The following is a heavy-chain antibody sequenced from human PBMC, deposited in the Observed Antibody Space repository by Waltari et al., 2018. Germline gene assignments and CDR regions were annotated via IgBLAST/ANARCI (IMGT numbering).Heavy chain of an antibody. D-gene: IGHD5-12*01. CDR2: IYSGGST. J-gene: IGHJ4*02. CDR3: ARAGPSDGYNYDY. V-gene: IGHV3-66*02. CDR1: GFTVSSNY. Sequence: EVQLVESGGGLVQPGGSLRLSCAASGFTVSSNYMSWVRQAPGKGLEWVSVIYSGGSTYYADSVKGRFTISRDNSKNTLYLQMSSLRSEDTAVYYCARAGPSDGYNYDYWGQGTLVTVSS.